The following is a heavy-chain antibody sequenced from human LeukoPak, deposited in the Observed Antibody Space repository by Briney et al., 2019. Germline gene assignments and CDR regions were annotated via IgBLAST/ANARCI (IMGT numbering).Heavy chain of an antibody. CDR1: GFIVSSNY. J-gene: IGHJ4*02. CDR3: ARDIGPGYSSGIN. D-gene: IGHD2-8*02. V-gene: IGHV3-53*01. CDR2: IYSGGST. Sequence: GGSLRLSCAASGFIVSSNYMSWVRQAPGKGLEWVSVIYSGGSTYYADSVKGRFTISRDNSKNTLYLQMNSLRAEDTAVYYCARDIGPGYSSGINWGQGTLVTVSS.